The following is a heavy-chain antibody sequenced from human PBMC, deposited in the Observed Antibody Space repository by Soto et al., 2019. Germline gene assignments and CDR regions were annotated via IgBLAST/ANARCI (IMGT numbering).Heavy chain of an antibody. J-gene: IGHJ4*02. Sequence: GGSLRLSCAASGFTFSIYAMTWVRQAPGKGLEWVSSISASSSNTYYADSVKGRFTISRDNSKNTLYLQMNSLRAEDTALYYCAKDESNSNPLYYFDSWGQGTLVTAPQ. D-gene: IGHD4-4*01. CDR3: AKDESNSNPLYYFDS. V-gene: IGHV3-23*01. CDR1: GFTFSIYA. CDR2: ISASSSNT.